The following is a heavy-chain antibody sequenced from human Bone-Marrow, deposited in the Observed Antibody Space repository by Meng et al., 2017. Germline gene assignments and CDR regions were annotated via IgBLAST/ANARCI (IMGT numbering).Heavy chain of an antibody. CDR2: IYHSGST. V-gene: IGHV4-4*02. CDR3: ARGSSSSWPNFDY. CDR1: GGSISSSNW. D-gene: IGHD6-13*01. J-gene: IGHJ4*02. Sequence: QVQLQGPGPGRGEPSGTLSLTCAVSGGSISSSNWWSWVRQPPGKGLEWIGEIYHSGSTNYNPSLKSRVTISVDKSKNQFSLKLSSVTAADTAVYYCARGSSSSWPNFDYWGQGTLVTVSS.